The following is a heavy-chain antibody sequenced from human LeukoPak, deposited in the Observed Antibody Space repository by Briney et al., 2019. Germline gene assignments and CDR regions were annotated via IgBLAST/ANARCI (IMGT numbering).Heavy chain of an antibody. CDR1: GGTFSSYT. D-gene: IGHD3-22*01. CDR3: AESLSYYDSSGYHH. CDR2: IIPILGIA. V-gene: IGHV1-69*02. J-gene: IGHJ4*02. Sequence: ASVKVSFKASGGTFSSYTISWVRQAPGQGLEWMGRIIPILGIANYAQKFQGSVTITANKSTSTAYMELSSLRSEDTAVYYCAESLSYYDSSGYHHWGQGTLVTVSS.